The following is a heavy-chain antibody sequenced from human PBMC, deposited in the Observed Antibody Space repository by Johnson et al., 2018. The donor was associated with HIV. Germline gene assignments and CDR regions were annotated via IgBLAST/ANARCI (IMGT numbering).Heavy chain of an antibody. Sequence: VLLVESGGALVQPGGSLRLSCAASGFNVTSHYMNWVRQAPGKGLEWVSRIYSGGSTYYADSVKGRFTVSRDNSRHTGYPQMHSLRAEGTALYFCAKQYYGSGGSVHAFGIWGQGTMVPVSS. CDR2: IYSGGST. CDR1: GFNVTSHY. J-gene: IGHJ3*02. D-gene: IGHD3-10*01. V-gene: IGHV3-66*02. CDR3: AKQYYGSGGSVHAFGI.